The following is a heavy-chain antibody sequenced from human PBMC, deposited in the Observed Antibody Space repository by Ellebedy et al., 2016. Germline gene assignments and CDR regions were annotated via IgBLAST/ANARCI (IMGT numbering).Heavy chain of an antibody. CDR1: GFTFSNYA. V-gene: IGHV3-23*01. Sequence: GGSLRLXXAASGFTFSNYAMSWVRQAPGKGLEGVSGISNSGGSTYYADSVKGRFTISRDNSKNTLYLQMNRLRAEDTAVYYCAKEDVSGGGWLHPEDHWGQGTLVTVSS. CDR3: AKEDVSGGGWLHPEDH. J-gene: IGHJ4*02. D-gene: IGHD3-10*01. CDR2: ISNSGGST.